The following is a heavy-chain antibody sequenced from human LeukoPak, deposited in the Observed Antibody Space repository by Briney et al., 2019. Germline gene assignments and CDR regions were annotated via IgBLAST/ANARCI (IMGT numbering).Heavy chain of an antibody. Sequence: ASVKVSCQASGYTFTRCFMHWVRQAPGKGLEGMGWINPNSGGTNYAQKFQGRVTMTRDTSISTAYMELSRLRSDDTAVYYCWQLVRAGYYGMDVWGQGTTVTVSS. CDR2: INPNSGGT. CDR1: GYTFTRCF. CDR3: WQLVRAGYYGMDV. D-gene: IGHD6-6*01. J-gene: IGHJ6*02. V-gene: IGHV1-2*02.